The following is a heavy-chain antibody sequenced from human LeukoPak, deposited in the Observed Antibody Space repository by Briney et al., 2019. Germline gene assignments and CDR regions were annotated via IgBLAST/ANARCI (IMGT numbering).Heavy chain of an antibody. CDR3: ASSRGVVTAYDI. D-gene: IGHD2-21*02. Sequence: SQSLSLTCTVAGGSIDTIYCNWIRQPPGKGLEWLCYIYYTGSTSYNPSLKSRVTMSVDTSKNLFSLKLTSVTAADAAVYYCASSRGVVTAYDIWGQGTMVTVSS. J-gene: IGHJ3*02. CDR1: GGSIDTIY. V-gene: IGHV4-59*01. CDR2: IYYTGST.